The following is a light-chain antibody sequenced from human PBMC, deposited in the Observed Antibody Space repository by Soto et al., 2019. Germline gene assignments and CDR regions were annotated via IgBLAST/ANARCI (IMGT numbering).Light chain of an antibody. V-gene: IGKV3-20*01. Sequence: EIVLTQSPGTLSLSPGERATLSCRASQSVSSSYLAWYQQKPCQAPRLLIYGASRRATGIPDRFSGSGSGTDFTLTINRLEPEDFAVYYCQQYDSSPLTFGGGTKVEIK. CDR2: GAS. CDR3: QQYDSSPLT. CDR1: QSVSSSY. J-gene: IGKJ4*01.